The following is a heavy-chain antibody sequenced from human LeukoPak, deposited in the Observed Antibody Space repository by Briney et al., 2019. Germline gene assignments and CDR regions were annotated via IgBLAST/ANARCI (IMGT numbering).Heavy chain of an antibody. CDR2: ITGSGGST. D-gene: IGHD5-18*01. J-gene: IGHJ2*01. V-gene: IGHV3-23*01. Sequence: PGGSQRLSCAASGFIFSNYEMNWVRQAPGKGLEWVSAITGSGGSTYYADSVKGRFTISRDNSKNTLYLQMNSLRAEDTAVYYCAKDTASSWWYFDLWGRGTLVTVSS. CDR3: AKDTASSWWYFDL. CDR1: GFIFSNYE.